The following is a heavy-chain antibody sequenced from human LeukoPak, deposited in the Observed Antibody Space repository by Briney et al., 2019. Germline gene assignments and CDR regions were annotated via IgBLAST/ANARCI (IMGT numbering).Heavy chain of an antibody. D-gene: IGHD3-16*01. CDR3: ARGGGLDV. V-gene: IGHV3-7*03. Sequence: GGSLRLSCAASGFTFSSHWMTWARQAPGKGLEWVASINHNGNVNYYVDSVKGRFTISRDNAKNSLYLQMSNLRAEDTAVYFCARGGGLDVWGQGATVTVSS. CDR2: INHNGNVN. CDR1: GFTFSSHW. J-gene: IGHJ6*02.